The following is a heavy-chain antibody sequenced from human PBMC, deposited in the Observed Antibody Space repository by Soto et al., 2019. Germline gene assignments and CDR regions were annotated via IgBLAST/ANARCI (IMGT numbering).Heavy chain of an antibody. Sequence: PVGSLRLSCAASGFTFSTYSMNWVRQAPGKGLEWVSSISSSSGYIYYADSMRGRFTISRDNAKNSLYLQMNSLRVEDTAVYYCGRGYSSSWNGIFASRGQRSLVTVSS. CDR3: GRGYSSSWNGIFAS. V-gene: IGHV3-21*01. J-gene: IGHJ5*01. CDR2: ISSSSGYI. CDR1: GFTFSTYS. D-gene: IGHD6-13*01.